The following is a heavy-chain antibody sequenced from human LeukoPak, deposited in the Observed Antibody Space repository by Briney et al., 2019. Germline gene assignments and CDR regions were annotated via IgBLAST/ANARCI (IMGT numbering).Heavy chain of an antibody. CDR1: GYTFTDYY. D-gene: IGHD5-18*01. V-gene: IGHV1-8*02. CDR3: ARGLGRTAMVTRGGVRFGY. Sequence: GASVKVSCTASGYTFTDYYMHWVRQAPGQGLEWMGWMNPNSGNTGYAQKFQGRVTMTRNTSISTAYMDLSSLRSEDTAVYYCARGLGRTAMVTRGGVRFGYWGQGTLVTVSS. CDR2: MNPNSGNT. J-gene: IGHJ4*02.